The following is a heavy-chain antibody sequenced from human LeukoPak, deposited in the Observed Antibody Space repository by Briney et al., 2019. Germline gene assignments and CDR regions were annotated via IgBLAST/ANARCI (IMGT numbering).Heavy chain of an antibody. CDR2: INAGNGNT. D-gene: IGHD5-24*01. CDR1: GYTFTSYA. J-gene: IGHJ4*02. V-gene: IGHV1-3*01. CDR3: AILGFHLPYGSADDY. Sequence: GASVKVSCKASGYTFTSYAMHWVRQAPGQRLEWMGWINAGNGNTKYSQKFQGRVTITRDTSASTAYMELSSLRSEDTAVYYCAILGFHLPYGSADDYWGQRTLVTVSS.